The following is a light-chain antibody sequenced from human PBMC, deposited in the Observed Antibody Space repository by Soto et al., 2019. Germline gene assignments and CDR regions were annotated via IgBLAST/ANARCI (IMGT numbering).Light chain of an antibody. Sequence: SYELTQPPSVSVAPGQTARITCGESNIGSKSVHWYQQKPGQAPVLVVSHDSDRPSGIPERFSGSNSGNTATLTISRVDAGEEVDYFCQVWDSYSDHVVFGGGTKLTVL. V-gene: IGLV3-21*02. CDR3: QVWDSYSDHVV. CDR2: HDS. CDR1: NIGSKS. J-gene: IGLJ3*02.